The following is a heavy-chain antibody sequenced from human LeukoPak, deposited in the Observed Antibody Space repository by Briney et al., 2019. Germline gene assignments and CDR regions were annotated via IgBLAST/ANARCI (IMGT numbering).Heavy chain of an antibody. V-gene: IGHV3-66*02. Sequence: GGSLRLSCAASGFTVSSNYMSWVRQDPGKGLEWVSVIYSGGSTYYADSVKGRFTISRDNSKNTLYLQMNSLRAEDTAVYYCARDIPRSSGWYGYWGQGTLVTVSS. J-gene: IGHJ4*02. CDR2: IYSGGST. CDR3: ARDIPRSSGWYGY. CDR1: GFTVSSNY. D-gene: IGHD6-19*01.